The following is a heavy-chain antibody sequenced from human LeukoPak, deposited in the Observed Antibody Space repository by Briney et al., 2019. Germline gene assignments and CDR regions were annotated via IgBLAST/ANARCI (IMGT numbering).Heavy chain of an antibody. V-gene: IGHV4-59*01. CDR2: IFYSGST. CDR1: GGSISSYY. J-gene: IGHJ4*02. Sequence: SETLSLTCTVSGGSISSYYWSWIRQPPGKGLEWIGYIFYSGSTNYNPSLKSRVTISVDTSKNQFSLKMRSVTAADTAVYYCATVYCSRGSCYPDYWGQGTLITVSS. D-gene: IGHD2-15*01. CDR3: ATVYCSRGSCYPDY.